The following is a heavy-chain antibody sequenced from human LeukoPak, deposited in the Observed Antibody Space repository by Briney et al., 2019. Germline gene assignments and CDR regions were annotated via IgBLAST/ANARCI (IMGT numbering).Heavy chain of an antibody. Sequence: PGGSLRLSCAASGFTFSSYWMSWVRQAPGKGLEWVANIKQDGSEKYYVDSVKGRFTISRDNAKNSLYLQMNSLRAEDTAVYYCARDVVGARLYYYYMDVWGKGTTVTISS. D-gene: IGHD1-26*01. V-gene: IGHV3-7*01. CDR1: GFTFSSYW. J-gene: IGHJ6*03. CDR2: IKQDGSEK. CDR3: ARDVVGARLYYYYMDV.